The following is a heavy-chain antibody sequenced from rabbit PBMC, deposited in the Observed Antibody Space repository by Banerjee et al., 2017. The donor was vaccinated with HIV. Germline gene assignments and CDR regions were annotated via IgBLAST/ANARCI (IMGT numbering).Heavy chain of an antibody. D-gene: IGHD7-1*01. J-gene: IGHJ4*01. V-gene: IGHV1S47*01. CDR3: ARDRDGDAGYGSLAL. Sequence: QEQLVESGGGLVQPEGSLTLTCKATGSDISSNAMCWVRQAPGKGPELIACIYSSNGDKWYASWVNGRFTISRSTSLNTVDLKMTSLTVADTATYFCARDRDGDAGYGSLALWGPGTLVTVS. CDR1: GSDISSNA. CDR2: IYSSNGDK.